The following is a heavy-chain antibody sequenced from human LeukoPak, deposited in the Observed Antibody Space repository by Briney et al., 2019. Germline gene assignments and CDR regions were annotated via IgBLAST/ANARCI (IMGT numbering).Heavy chain of an antibody. CDR1: GYTLTELS. CDR2: FDPEDGET. CDR3: ATGSPYYDFWSGYN. Sequence: ASVKVSCKVSGYTLTELSMHWVRQAPGKGLEWMGGFDPEDGETIYAQKFQGRVTMTEDTSTDTAYMELSSLRSEDTAVHYCATGSPYYDFWSGYNWGQGTLVTVSS. D-gene: IGHD3-3*01. V-gene: IGHV1-24*01. J-gene: IGHJ4*02.